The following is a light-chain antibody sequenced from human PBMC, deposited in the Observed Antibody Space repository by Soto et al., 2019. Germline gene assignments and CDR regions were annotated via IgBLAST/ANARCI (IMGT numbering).Light chain of an antibody. J-gene: IGLJ1*01. Sequence: QSALTQPAAVSGSPGQSITISCTGTRGDVGTYNYVSWYQLHPGKAPKLVIYDVSSRPSGVSSRFSGSKSGNTASLSISGRLQADEGDDYCSSSSAGDTPHVFGSGTQLTVL. CDR2: DVS. CDR3: SSSSAGDTPHV. CDR1: RGDVGTYNY. V-gene: IGLV2-14*01.